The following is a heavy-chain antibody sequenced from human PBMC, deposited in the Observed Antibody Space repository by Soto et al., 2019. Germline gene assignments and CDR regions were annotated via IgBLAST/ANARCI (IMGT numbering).Heavy chain of an antibody. J-gene: IGHJ4*02. CDR1: GYTLTELS. D-gene: IGHD1-26*01. Sequence: GASVKVSCKVSGYTLTELSMHWVRQAPGKGLEWMGGFDPEDGETIYAQKFQGRVTMTEDTSTDTAYMELSSLRSEDTAVYYCATDIFLAGEILVDYWGQGTLDPVSS. V-gene: IGHV1-24*01. CDR3: ATDIFLAGEILVDY. CDR2: FDPEDGET.